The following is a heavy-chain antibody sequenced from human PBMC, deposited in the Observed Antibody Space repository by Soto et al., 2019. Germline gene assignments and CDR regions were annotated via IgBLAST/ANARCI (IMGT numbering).Heavy chain of an antibody. CDR3: ARLLTEGVTYREDAFDV. V-gene: IGHV1-18*01. CDR1: GYTFTSHG. D-gene: IGHD3-16*02. J-gene: IGHJ3*01. Sequence: SVKVSCKASGYTFTSHGFSWVRQAPGQGLEWMGWISTYNGKTDYAQKFQGRVTMTADTRTNTGYMELRSLRSDDTAVYYCARLLTEGVTYREDAFDVWGQGTKVTVSS. CDR2: ISTYNGKT.